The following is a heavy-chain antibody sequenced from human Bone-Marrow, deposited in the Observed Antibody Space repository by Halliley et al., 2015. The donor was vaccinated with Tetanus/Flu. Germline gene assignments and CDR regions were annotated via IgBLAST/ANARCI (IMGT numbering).Heavy chain of an antibody. CDR2: IYTGGPT. J-gene: IGHJ5*02. Sequence: SLRLSCAASGFSVSGTYMSWVRQGPRKGLEWVSIIYTGGPTFYADSVKGRFTISRDNSKNTVYLQMNSLRGEDTAIYYCARVRRELDYFFDPGGQGTLVTVSS. V-gene: IGHV3-53*01. CDR1: GFSVSGTY. D-gene: IGHD5-12*01. CDR3: ARVRRELDYFFDP.